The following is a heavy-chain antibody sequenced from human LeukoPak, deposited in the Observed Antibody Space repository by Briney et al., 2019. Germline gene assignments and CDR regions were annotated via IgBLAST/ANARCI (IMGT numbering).Heavy chain of an antibody. CDR2: IYYSGST. CDR1: GGSIRSSSYY. V-gene: IGHV4-39*07. J-gene: IGHJ3*02. Sequence: SETLSLTCTVSGGSIRSSSYYWGWIRQPPGKGLEWIGSIYYSGSTYYNPSLKRRVTISVDTSKNRFSLKLSSVTAADTAVYYCARDRGRYDSIMSDAFDIWGQGTMVTVSS. CDR3: ARDRGRYDSIMSDAFDI. D-gene: IGHD3-22*01.